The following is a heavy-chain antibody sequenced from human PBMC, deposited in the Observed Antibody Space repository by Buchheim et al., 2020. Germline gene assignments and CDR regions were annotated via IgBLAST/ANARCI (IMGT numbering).Heavy chain of an antibody. D-gene: IGHD3-3*01. Sequence: EVQLVESGGGLVQPGGSLRLSCAASGFTFSSYWMSWVRQAPGKGLEWVANINQNGSEKYYVDSVKGRFTISRDNAKNSLYLQMYSLRAEETAVYYCASGGLYDFWSGYSYWGGRYYFDYWGQGTL. CDR1: GFTFSSYW. V-gene: IGHV3-7*01. J-gene: IGHJ4*02. CDR2: INQNGSEK. CDR3: ASGGLYDFWSGYSYWGGRYYFDY.